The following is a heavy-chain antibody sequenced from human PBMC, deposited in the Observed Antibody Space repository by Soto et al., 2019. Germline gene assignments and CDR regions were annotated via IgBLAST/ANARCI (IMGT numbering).Heavy chain of an antibody. CDR2: IYYSGST. J-gene: IGHJ4*02. Sequence: SETLSLTCTVSGGSISSSSYYWGWIRQPPGKGLEWIGSIYYSGSTYYNPSLKSRVTISVDTSKNQFSLKLSSVTAADTAVYYCARHSSGSHTEFDYRAQGTPVTVSS. CDR3: ARHSSGSHTEFDY. V-gene: IGHV4-39*01. CDR1: GGSISSSSYY. D-gene: IGHD1-26*01.